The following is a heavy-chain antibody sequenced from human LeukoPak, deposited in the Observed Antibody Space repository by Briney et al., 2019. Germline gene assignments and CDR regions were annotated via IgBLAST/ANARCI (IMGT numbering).Heavy chain of an antibody. Sequence: PSETLSLTCAVSGGSISSSNWWSWVRQPPGKGLEWIGEIYHSGSTNYNPSHKSRVTISVDKSKNQFSLKLSSVTPADTAVYYCARVETKGRPRTTYYYYYGMDVWAKGPRSPSPQ. J-gene: IGHJ6*04. D-gene: IGHD1-1*01. CDR3: ARVETKGRPRTTYYYYYGMDV. CDR2: IYHSGST. V-gene: IGHV4-4*02. CDR1: GGSISSSNW.